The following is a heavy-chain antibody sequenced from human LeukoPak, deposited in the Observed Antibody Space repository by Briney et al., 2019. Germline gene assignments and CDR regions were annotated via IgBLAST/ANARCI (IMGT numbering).Heavy chain of an antibody. CDR3: ARGGAYYYGSGSYTYFDY. CDR1: GGSISSGDYY. CDR2: IYYSGST. Sequence: SETLSLTCTVSGGSISSGDYYWSWIRQPPGKGLEWIGYIYYSGSTYYNPSLKSRVTISVDKSKNQFSLKLSSVTAADTAVYYCARGGAYYYGSGSYTYFDYWGQGTLVTVSS. D-gene: IGHD3-10*01. J-gene: IGHJ4*02. V-gene: IGHV4-30-4*01.